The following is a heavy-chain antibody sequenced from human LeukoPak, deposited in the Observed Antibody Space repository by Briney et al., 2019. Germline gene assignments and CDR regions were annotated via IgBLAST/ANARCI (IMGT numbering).Heavy chain of an antibody. CDR2: LDYSGSP. Sequence: LETLSLTCTVSGGSISSYYWSWIRLPPGKGLEWIGFLDYSGSPNYNPSFKSRLTVSVDTSKNQFSLKLSSVTAADTAVYYCARTMVSALYYFDYWGQGTLVTVSS. J-gene: IGHJ4*02. CDR1: GGSISSYY. V-gene: IGHV4-59*01. CDR3: ARTMVSALYYFDY. D-gene: IGHD4/OR15-4a*01.